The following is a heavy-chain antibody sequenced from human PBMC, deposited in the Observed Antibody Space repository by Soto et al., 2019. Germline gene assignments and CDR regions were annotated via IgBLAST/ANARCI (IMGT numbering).Heavy chain of an antibody. CDR3: ARDRPSPYCSSTSCSSYFDY. Sequence: PGGSLRLSCAASGFTFSSYSMNWVRQAPGKGLEWVSYISSSSSTIYYADSVKGRFTISRDNAKNSLYLQMNSLRDEDTAVYYCARDRPSPYCSSTSCSSYFDYWGQGTLVTVSS. V-gene: IGHV3-48*02. J-gene: IGHJ4*02. CDR1: GFTFSSYS. D-gene: IGHD2-2*01. CDR2: ISSSSSTI.